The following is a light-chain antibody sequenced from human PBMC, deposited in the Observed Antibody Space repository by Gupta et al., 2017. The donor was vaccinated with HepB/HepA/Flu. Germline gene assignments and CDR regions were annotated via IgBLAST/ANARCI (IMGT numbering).Light chain of an antibody. Sequence: DIVMTQFPLSLPVTPGEPASISSRSSQSLLHSNGYNYLDWYLPKPGQTPQLLIYLGSNRASGVPDRLRGRGSGTDFTLKSSRVEAVDVGVYYCMQALQTPWTFGQGTKVEIK. CDR2: LGS. CDR3: MQALQTPWT. CDR1: QSLLHSNGYNY. V-gene: IGKV2-28*01. J-gene: IGKJ1*01.